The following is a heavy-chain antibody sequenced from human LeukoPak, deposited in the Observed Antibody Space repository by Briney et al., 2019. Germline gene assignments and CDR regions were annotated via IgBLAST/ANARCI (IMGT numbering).Heavy chain of an antibody. D-gene: IGHD3-22*01. V-gene: IGHV4-59*01. CDR2: IYNTVDV. CDR1: GGSIIGSY. Sequence: SETLSLTCAVSGGSIIGSYWTWIRQSPGKSLEYIGYIYNTVDVNYSPSLKSRVTISIDMSGNQFSLRLNSVTAADTALYYCARSRYYDSTGYNPTYYFDSWGQGALVTVSS. CDR3: ARSRYYDSTGYNPTYYFDS. J-gene: IGHJ4*02.